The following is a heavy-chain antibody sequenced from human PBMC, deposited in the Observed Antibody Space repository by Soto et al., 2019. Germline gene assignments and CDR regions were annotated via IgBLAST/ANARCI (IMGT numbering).Heavy chain of an antibody. J-gene: IGHJ4*02. CDR3: ARVWYSGRRMDY. V-gene: IGHV4-30-4*01. CDR1: GGSISSGDYY. D-gene: IGHD6-13*01. Sequence: QVQLQESGPGLVKPSQTLSLTCTVSGGSISSGDYYWSWIRQPPGKGLEWIGYIYYSGGTYYNPSLKSRVTISGDTSKNQFSLKLNSVTAADTAVYHCARVWYSGRRMDYWGQGTLVTVSS. CDR2: IYYSGGT.